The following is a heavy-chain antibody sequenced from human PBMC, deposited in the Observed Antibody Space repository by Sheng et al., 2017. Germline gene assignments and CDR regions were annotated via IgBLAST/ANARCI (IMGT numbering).Heavy chain of an antibody. CDR1: GFSISNDYY. D-gene: IGHD3-16*01. Sequence: QVQLQESGPGLVKPSETLSLTCTVSGFSISNDYYWGWVRQPPGKGLEWIANIYHRGNTYYNPSLKSRVTLSADTSKNQFSLKLSSVTAADTAMYYCARVLAGGGGGSAYHLDFWGQGTLVTVSS. V-gene: IGHV4-38-2*02. CDR3: ARVLAGGGGGSAYHLDF. CDR2: IYHRGNT. J-gene: IGHJ4*02.